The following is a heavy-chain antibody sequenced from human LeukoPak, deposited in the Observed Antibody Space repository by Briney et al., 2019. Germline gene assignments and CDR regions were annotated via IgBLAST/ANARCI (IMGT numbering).Heavy chain of an antibody. J-gene: IGHJ5*02. CDR2: IYYSGST. CDR1: GGSISSYY. V-gene: IGHV4-59*01. CDR3: ARASRPCDPDTGCYRWFDP. Sequence: PSETLSLTCTVSGGSISSYYWSWIRQPPGKGLEWIGYIYYSGSTNYNPSLKSRATISVDTSKNQFSLKLSSVTAADTAVYYCARASRPCDPDTGCYRWFDPWGQGTLVTVSS. D-gene: IGHD2-2*01.